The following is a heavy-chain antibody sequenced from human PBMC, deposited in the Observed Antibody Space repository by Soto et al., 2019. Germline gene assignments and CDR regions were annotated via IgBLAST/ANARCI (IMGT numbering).Heavy chain of an antibody. V-gene: IGHV1-2*04. CDR3: XXXXXXXXXXXXXXGDY. CDR2: INPNSGGT. J-gene: IGHJ4*02. Sequence: QVQLVQSGAEVKKPGASVKVSCKASGYTFTGYYMHXVRXXXGQGLEWMGWINPNSGGTNYAQKFQGXXXXXXXXXXXXXXXXXXXXXXXXXXXXXXXXXXXXXXXXXXXXGDYWGQGTLVTVSS. CDR1: GYTFTGYY.